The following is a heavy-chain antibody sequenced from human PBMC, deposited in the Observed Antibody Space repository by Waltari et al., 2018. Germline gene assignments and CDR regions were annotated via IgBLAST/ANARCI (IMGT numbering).Heavy chain of an antibody. CDR3: ARAGYSGYDRFAFDI. J-gene: IGHJ3*02. Sequence: QVQLVQSGAEVKKPGSSVKVSCKASGGTFSSYAISWVRQAPGQGLEWMGGIIPIFGTANYAQKFQGRVTITADESMSTAYMGLSSLRSEDTAVYYCARAGYSGYDRFAFDIWGQGTMVTVSS. CDR2: IIPIFGTA. D-gene: IGHD5-12*01. CDR1: GGTFSSYA. V-gene: IGHV1-69*01.